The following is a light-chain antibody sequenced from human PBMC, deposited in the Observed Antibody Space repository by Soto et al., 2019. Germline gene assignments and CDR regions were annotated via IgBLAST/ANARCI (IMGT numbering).Light chain of an antibody. CDR3: AAWDDSLNGVL. CDR1: SSNIGSNT. CDR2: KNN. J-gene: IGLJ2*01. Sequence: QSVLTQPPSASGTPGQRVTISCSGSSSNIGSNTVNWYQQLPGTAPIFLIYKNNQRPSGVPDRFSGSKSGTSASLAISGLQSEDEADYYCAAWDDSLNGVLFGGGTKVTVL. V-gene: IGLV1-44*01.